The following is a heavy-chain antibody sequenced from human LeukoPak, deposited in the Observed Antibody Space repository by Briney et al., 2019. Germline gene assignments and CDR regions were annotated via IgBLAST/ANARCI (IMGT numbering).Heavy chain of an antibody. V-gene: IGHV3-11*01. J-gene: IGHJ3*02. CDR2: ISSSGYDK. CDR3: ARMTNRAFDI. Sequence: GGSLRLSCAASGLTFSGYFMSWIRQAPGKGLEWVSDISSSGYDKYYADSVKGRFTVSRDNAKNSLSLQVNSLRGEDTTVYYCARMTNRAFDIWGQGTMVTVSS. CDR1: GLTFSGYF. D-gene: IGHD4-11*01.